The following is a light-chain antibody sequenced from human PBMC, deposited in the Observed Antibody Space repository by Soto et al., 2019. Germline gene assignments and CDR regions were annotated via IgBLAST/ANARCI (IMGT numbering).Light chain of an antibody. CDR2: GNS. CDR3: QSYDSSLSALYV. J-gene: IGLJ1*01. CDR1: SSNIGAGYD. Sequence: QSVLTQPPSVSRAPGQRVTISCTGSSSNIGAGYDVHWYQQLPGTAPKLRIHGNSNRPSGVPDRFSGSKSGTSASLAITGLQAEDEADYYCQSYDSSLSALYVFGTGTKLTVL. V-gene: IGLV1-40*01.